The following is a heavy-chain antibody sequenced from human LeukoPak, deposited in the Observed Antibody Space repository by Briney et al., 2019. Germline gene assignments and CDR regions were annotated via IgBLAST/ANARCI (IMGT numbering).Heavy chain of an antibody. CDR2: INPNSGGT. V-gene: IGHV1-2*02. J-gene: IGHJ5*02. D-gene: IGHD6-25*01. CDR1: GYTFTGYY. CDR3: ARDISSASGFDP. Sequence: ASVKVSCKASGYTFTGYYMHWVRQAPGQGLEWMGWINPNSGGTNYAQKFQGRVTITADESTSTAYMELSSLRSEDTAVYYCARDISSASGFDPWGQGTLVTVSS.